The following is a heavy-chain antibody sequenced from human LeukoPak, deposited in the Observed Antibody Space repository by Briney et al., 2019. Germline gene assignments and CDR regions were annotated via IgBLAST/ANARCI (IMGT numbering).Heavy chain of an antibody. V-gene: IGHV3-20*04. CDR2: INWNGGST. J-gene: IGHJ6*03. Sequence: GGSLRLSCAASGFTFDDYGMSWVRQAPGKGLEWVSGINWNGGSTGYADSVKGRFTISRDNAKNSLYLQMNSLRAEDTALYYCARSVWGYYYDSSGSQHMDVWAKGPRSPSP. CDR3: ARSVWGYYYDSSGSQHMDV. CDR1: GFTFDDYG. D-gene: IGHD3-22*01.